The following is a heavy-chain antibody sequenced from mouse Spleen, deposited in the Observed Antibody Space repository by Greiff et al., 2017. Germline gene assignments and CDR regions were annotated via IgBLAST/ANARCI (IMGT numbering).Heavy chain of an antibody. J-gene: IGHJ3*01. D-gene: IGHD2-4*01. CDR2: INPSTGGT. CDR1: GYSFTGYY. V-gene: IGHV1-42*01. CDR3: ARAEGLRPWFAY. Sequence: EVQLQQSGPELVKPGASVKISCKASGYSFTGYYMNWVKQSPEKSLEWIGEINPSTGGTTYNQKFKAKATLTVDKSSSTAYMQLKSLTSEDSAVYYCARAEGLRPWFAYWGQGTLVTVSA.